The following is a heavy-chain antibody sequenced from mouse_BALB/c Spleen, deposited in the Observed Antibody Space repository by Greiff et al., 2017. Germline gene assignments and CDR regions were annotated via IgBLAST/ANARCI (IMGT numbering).Heavy chain of an antibody. D-gene: IGHD2-4*01. Sequence: QVQLQQPGAELVRPGASVKLSCKASGYTFTSYWINWVKQRPGQGLEWIGNIYPSDSYTNYNQKFKDKATLTVDKSSSTAYMQLSSPTSEDSAVYYCTRCDYDRFDYWGQGTTPTVSS. CDR2: IYPSDSYT. CDR3: TRCDYDRFDY. CDR1: GYTFTSYW. J-gene: IGHJ2*01. V-gene: IGHV1-69*02.